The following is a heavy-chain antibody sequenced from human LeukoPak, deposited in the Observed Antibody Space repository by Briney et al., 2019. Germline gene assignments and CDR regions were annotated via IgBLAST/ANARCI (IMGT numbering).Heavy chain of an antibody. V-gene: IGHV3-23*01. D-gene: IGHD3-22*01. J-gene: IGHJ1*01. CDR3: AKDEDYYDSSGYYEYFQH. CDR2: ISGGGGST. CDR1: GVTFSSYA. Sequence: GGSLRLSCAASGVTFSSYAMSCVRQAPGEGLEWVSAISGGGGSTYYADSVKGRFTISRDNSKNTLYLQMNSLRAEDTAVYYCAKDEDYYDSSGYYEYFQHWGQGTLVTVSS.